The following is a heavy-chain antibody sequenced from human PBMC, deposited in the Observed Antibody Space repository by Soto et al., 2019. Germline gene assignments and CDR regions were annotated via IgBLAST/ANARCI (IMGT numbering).Heavy chain of an antibody. CDR1: GGSFTGYY. V-gene: IGHV4-34*01. J-gene: IGHJ6*02. Sequence: QVQLQQWGAGLLKPSETLSLTCAVYGGSFTGYYWTWIRQTPGKGLEWIGEINYRGSSYYNPSLESRISMAVDTSKNKFSLKLRSVTAADTAVYFCVRGQPHRITIFEVVIRSYDYGMDVWGQGTTVTVSS. CDR2: INYRGSS. D-gene: IGHD3-3*02. CDR3: VRGQPHRITIFEVVIRSYDYGMDV.